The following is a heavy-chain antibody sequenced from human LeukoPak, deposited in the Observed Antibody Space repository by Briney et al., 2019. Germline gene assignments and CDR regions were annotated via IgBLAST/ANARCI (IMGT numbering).Heavy chain of an antibody. CDR3: ARDREGIRYYYYMDV. J-gene: IGHJ6*03. CDR2: INTDNGNT. Sequence: GASVKVSCKASGYTFTTYVMFWVRQAPGQRLEWMGWINTDNGNTKYSQNFQGRVTITRDTSATTAYMELSSLRAEDTAVYYCARDREGIRYYYYMDVWGKGTTVTVSS. V-gene: IGHV1-3*04. D-gene: IGHD1-26*01. CDR1: GYTFTTYV.